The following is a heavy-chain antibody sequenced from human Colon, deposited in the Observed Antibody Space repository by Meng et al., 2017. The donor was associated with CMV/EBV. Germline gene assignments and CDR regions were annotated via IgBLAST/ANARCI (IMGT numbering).Heavy chain of an antibody. V-gene: IGHV3-66*01. CDR3: ARVGRNCGGDCYDY. J-gene: IGHJ4*02. Sequence: GGSLRLSCAASGFTVSSNYMSWVRQAPGKGLEWVSVIYSGGSTYYADSVKGRFTISRDNAKSSLYLQMNGLRAEDTGVYYCARVGRNCGGDCYDYWGQGTLVTVSS. CDR1: GFTVSSNY. D-gene: IGHD2-21*01. CDR2: IYSGGST.